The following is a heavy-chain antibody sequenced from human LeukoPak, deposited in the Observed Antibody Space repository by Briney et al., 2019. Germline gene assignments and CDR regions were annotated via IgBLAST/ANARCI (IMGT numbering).Heavy chain of an antibody. CDR1: GYTFTSYG. Sequence: GASVKVSCKASGYTFTSYGISWVRQAPGQGLEWMGWISAYNGNTNYAQKLQGRVTMATDTSTSTAYMELRSLRSDDTAVYYCASAEGYCSSTSCLFDYWRQGTLVTVSS. CDR2: ISAYNGNT. CDR3: ASAEGYCSSTSCLFDY. J-gene: IGHJ4*02. V-gene: IGHV1-18*01. D-gene: IGHD2-2*01.